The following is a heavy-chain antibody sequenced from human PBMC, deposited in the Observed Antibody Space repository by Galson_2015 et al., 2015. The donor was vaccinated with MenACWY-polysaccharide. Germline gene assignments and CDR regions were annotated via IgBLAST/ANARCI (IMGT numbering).Heavy chain of an antibody. V-gene: IGHV7-4-1*02. CDR1: GYTFTSYA. CDR2: INTNTGNP. D-gene: IGHD3-22*01. CDR3: ARDLYYYDSSGVGYYDMDV. J-gene: IGHJ6*02. Sequence: SVKASCKASGYTFTSYAMNWVRQAPGQGLEWMGWINTNTGNPTYAQGFTGRFVFSLDTSVSTAYLQISSLKAEDTAVYYCARDLYYYDSSGVGYYDMDVWGQGTTVTVSS.